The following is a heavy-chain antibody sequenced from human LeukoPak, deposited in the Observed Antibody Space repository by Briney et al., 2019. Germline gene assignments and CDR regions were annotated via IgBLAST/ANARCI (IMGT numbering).Heavy chain of an antibody. CDR1: GYTFTDDY. CDR3: ARVQGYDDDSFVGFSSPDDAFAI. Sequence: ASVKVSCKASGYTFTDDYVHWVRQAPGQGLEWMGWINPNSGGTNYAQKFQGRVTMTREASISTVYMDLTRLISDDTAVYYCARVQGYDDDSFVGFSSPDDAFAIWGQGTLVTVSS. J-gene: IGHJ3*02. D-gene: IGHD3-3*01. V-gene: IGHV1-2*02. CDR2: INPNSGGT.